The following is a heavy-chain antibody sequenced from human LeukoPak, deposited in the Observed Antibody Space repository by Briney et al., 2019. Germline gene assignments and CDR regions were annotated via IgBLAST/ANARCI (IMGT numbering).Heavy chain of an antibody. V-gene: IGHV3-23*01. Sequence: GGSLRLSCAASGFTFSNYAMSWVRQAPGKGLERVSAISGSGGSTYYADSVKGRFTISRDNSKNTLYLQMNSLRAEDTAVYYCARDGYSYGPTGDWNYWGQGTLVTVSS. D-gene: IGHD5-18*01. CDR3: ARDGYSYGPTGDWNY. CDR1: GFTFSNYA. CDR2: ISGSGGST. J-gene: IGHJ4*02.